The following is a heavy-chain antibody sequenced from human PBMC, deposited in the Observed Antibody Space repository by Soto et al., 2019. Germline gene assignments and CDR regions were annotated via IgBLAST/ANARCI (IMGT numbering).Heavy chain of an antibody. D-gene: IGHD3-9*01. Sequence: PGGSLRLSCAASGFTFSKYWSHWVRQAPGKGLMWVSRIDPYDTGITYADSVKGRFTISRDNARNTLYLQMDSLTAEDTAVYYCARDMTGADDYLGQGTLVTVSS. CDR3: ARDMTGADDY. CDR2: IDPYDTGI. J-gene: IGHJ4*02. CDR1: GFTFSKYW. V-gene: IGHV3-74*01.